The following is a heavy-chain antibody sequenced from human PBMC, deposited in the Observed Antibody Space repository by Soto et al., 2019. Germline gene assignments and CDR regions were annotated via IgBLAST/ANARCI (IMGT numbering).Heavy chain of an antibody. V-gene: IGHV4-39*01. CDR2: IYYSGST. CDR3: ARRGGGSYGAYYYMDV. Sequence: SETLSLTCTVSGGSISSSSYYWGWIRQPPGKGLEWIGSIYYSGSTYYNPSLKSRVTISVDTSKNQFSLKLSSVTAADTAVYYCARRGGGSYGAYYYMDVWGKGTTVTVSS. J-gene: IGHJ6*03. CDR1: GGSISSSSYY. D-gene: IGHD4-17*01.